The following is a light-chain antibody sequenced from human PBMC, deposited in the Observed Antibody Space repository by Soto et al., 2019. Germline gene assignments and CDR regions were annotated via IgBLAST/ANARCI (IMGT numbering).Light chain of an antibody. CDR2: WAS. CDR3: QQYYDTPFT. V-gene: IGKV4-1*01. Sequence: DIVMTQSPDSLAVSLGERATINCKSSQSVLYSSNNKNYLAWYQQKPGQPPKLLIYWASTREPGVPDRFSGSGSGTDFTLTISSLQAEDVAFYYCQQYYDTPFTFGPGTKVDIK. CDR1: QSVLYSSNNKNY. J-gene: IGKJ3*01.